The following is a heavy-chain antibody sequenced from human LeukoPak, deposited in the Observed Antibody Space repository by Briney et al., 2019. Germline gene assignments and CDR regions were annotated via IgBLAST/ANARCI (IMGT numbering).Heavy chain of an antibody. V-gene: IGHV4-30-2*01. CDR3: ARHQLRGSLVWFDP. D-gene: IGHD2-2*01. Sequence: SETLSLTCAVSGGSISSGGYSWSWIRQPPGKDVEWIGYIYHSGSTYYNSSLKRRVTISVGRSKNQFSLKLSSVTAADTAVYYCARHQLRGSLVWFDPWGQGTLVTVSS. CDR1: GGSISSGGYS. CDR2: IYHSGST. J-gene: IGHJ5*02.